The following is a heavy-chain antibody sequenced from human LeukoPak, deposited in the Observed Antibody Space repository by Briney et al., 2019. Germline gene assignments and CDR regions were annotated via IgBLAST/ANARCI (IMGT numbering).Heavy chain of an antibody. V-gene: IGHV1-2*02. CDR1: GYTFTGYY. CDR2: INPNSGGT. J-gene: IGHJ4*02. Sequence: ASVKVSCKASGYTFTGYYMHWVRQAPGQGLEWMGWINPNSGGTNYAQKFQGRVTMTRDTSISTAYMELSRLRSDDTAVYYCARVKDVVDDYHPPALWYWGQGTLVTVSS. D-gene: IGHD5-12*01. CDR3: ARVKDVVDDYHPPALWY.